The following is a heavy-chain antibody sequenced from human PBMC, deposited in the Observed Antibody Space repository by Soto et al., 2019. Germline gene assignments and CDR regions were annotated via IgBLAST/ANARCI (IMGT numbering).Heavy chain of an antibody. J-gene: IGHJ4*02. Sequence: PGGSLRLSCAASGFTVSSNYMSWVRQAPGKGLEWVSVIYSGGSTHYADSVKGRFAISRDNSKNTLYLQMNSLRAEDTAVYYCAREDYYDSSGYYGYWGQGTLVTVSS. V-gene: IGHV3-53*01. D-gene: IGHD3-22*01. CDR2: IYSGGST. CDR1: GFTVSSNY. CDR3: AREDYYDSSGYYGY.